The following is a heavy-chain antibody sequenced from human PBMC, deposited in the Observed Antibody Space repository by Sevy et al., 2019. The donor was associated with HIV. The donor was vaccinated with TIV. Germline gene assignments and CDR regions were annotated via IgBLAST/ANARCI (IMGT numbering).Heavy chain of an antibody. J-gene: IGHJ4*02. D-gene: IGHD3-22*01. Sequence: ASVKVSCKASGDTFTGYYMHWVRQAPGQGLEWMGWINHKSGGTHYAQKLQGRVTMTRDTSNSTAYMELSSLRYDDTAVYYCATSGASDSYLPGNNWGQGTRVTVSS. CDR2: INHKSGGT. V-gene: IGHV1-2*02. CDR3: ATSGASDSYLPGNN. CDR1: GDTFTGYY.